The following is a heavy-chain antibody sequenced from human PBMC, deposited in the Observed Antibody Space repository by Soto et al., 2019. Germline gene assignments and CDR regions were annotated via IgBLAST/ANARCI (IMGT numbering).Heavy chain of an antibody. D-gene: IGHD5-12*01. V-gene: IGHV4-61*01. Sequence: PSETLSLTCTVSGGSVSSGSYYWSWIRQPPGKGLEWIGYIYYSGSTNYNPSLKSRVTISVDTSKNQFSLKLSFVTAADTAVFYCAREGMDSGYDLGYFDYWGQGTLVTVSS. CDR3: AREGMDSGYDLGYFDY. CDR2: IYYSGST. CDR1: GGSVSSGSYY. J-gene: IGHJ4*02.